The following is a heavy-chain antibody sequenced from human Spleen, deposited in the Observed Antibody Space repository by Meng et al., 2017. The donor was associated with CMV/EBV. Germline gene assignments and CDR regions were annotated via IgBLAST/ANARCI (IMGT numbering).Heavy chain of an antibody. D-gene: IGHD5-12*01. CDR3: AKDQRRFSGYAWGFDG. Sequence: GFTFSSYGMHWVRQAPGKGLEWVAFIRFDGSNKYYVDSVKGRFTISRDNPRNTLYLQMNSLRTEDTAVYYCAKDQRRFSGYAWGFDGWGQGMLVTVS. J-gene: IGHJ4*02. CDR1: GFTFSSYG. V-gene: IGHV3-30*02. CDR2: IRFDGSNK.